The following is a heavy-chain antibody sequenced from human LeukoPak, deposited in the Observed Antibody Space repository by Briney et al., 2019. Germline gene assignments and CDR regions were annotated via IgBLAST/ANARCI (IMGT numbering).Heavy chain of an antibody. D-gene: IGHD3-10*01. CDR2: ISSSSSTI. Sequence: PGGSLRLSCAASGFTFGSYSMNWVRQAPGKGLEWVSYISSSSSTIYYADSVKGRFTISRDNAKNSLYLQMNSLRAEDTAVYYCARAPRGSGSYYPIVGSAFDIWGQGTMVTVSS. CDR3: ARAPRGSGSYYPIVGSAFDI. V-gene: IGHV3-48*04. CDR1: GFTFGSYS. J-gene: IGHJ3*02.